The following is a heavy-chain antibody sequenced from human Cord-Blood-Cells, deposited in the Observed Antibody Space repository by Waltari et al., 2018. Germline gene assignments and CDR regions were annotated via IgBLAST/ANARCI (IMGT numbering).Heavy chain of an antibody. CDR1: GYTFTSYD. CDR2: MNPNSGNT. D-gene: IGHD5-18*01. Sequence: QAQLVQSVAEVNKPGASVKVSCKASGYTFTSYDINCVRQATGQGLEWMGWMNPNSGNTGYAQKFQGRVTMTRNTSISTAYMELSSLRSENTAVYYCARADVDTAIDYWGQGTLVTVSS. V-gene: IGHV1-8*01. CDR3: ARADVDTAIDY. J-gene: IGHJ4*02.